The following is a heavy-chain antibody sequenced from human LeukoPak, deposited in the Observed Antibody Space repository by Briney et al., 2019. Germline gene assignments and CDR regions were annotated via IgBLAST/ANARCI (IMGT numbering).Heavy chain of an antibody. Sequence: PGGSLRLSCAASGFTFSSYWMSWVRQAPGKGLEWVAVIWYDGSNKYYADSVKGRFTISRDNSKNTLYLQMNSLRAEDTAVYYCAKGYYDFWSGYYHDAFDIWGQGTMVTVSS. D-gene: IGHD3-3*01. J-gene: IGHJ3*02. CDR2: IWYDGSNK. CDR3: AKGYYDFWSGYYHDAFDI. CDR1: GFTFSSYW. V-gene: IGHV3-33*06.